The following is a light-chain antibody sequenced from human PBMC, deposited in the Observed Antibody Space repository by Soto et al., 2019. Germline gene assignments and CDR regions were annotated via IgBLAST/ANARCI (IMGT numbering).Light chain of an antibody. J-gene: IGKJ2*01. CDR2: AAS. CDR3: QQYYTYPQT. V-gene: IGKV1-8*01. CDR1: QGISSY. Sequence: AIRRTQSPSSFSASTGDRVTITCRASQGISSYLAWYQQKPGKAPKLLGYAASTLQYGVPSRFSGSGSGTDFTLTISCLQSEDCATYFCQQYYTYPQTFGQGTKLEIK.